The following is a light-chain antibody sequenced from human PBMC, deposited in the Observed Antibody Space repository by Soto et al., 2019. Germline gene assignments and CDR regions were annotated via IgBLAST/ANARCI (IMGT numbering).Light chain of an antibody. J-gene: IGKJ4*01. V-gene: IGKV3-15*01. CDR3: QQYNKWLPLT. CDR2: GAS. Sequence: EIVMTQSPATLSVSPGERATLSCRASQSVNIAWYQQKPGQAPRILIYGASTRAAGIPARFSGSGSGTEFTLTISSLQSEDFAVYYCQQYNKWLPLTFGGGTKVEIK. CDR1: QSVN.